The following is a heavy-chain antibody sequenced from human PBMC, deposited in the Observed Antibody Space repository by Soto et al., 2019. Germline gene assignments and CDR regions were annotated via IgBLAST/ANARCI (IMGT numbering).Heavy chain of an antibody. CDR3: AKDPRDYGDYAYFDS. V-gene: IGHV3-30*04. J-gene: IGHJ4*02. Sequence: QVQLVESGGGVVQPGTSLRLSCAASGFTFSSYAMHWVRQAPGKGLEWVAIIIYDGSNEHYGDSVKGRFTISRDNSKNTLYLQMNSLRAEDTAVYYCAKDPRDYGDYAYFDSWGQGALVSVSS. D-gene: IGHD4-17*01. CDR2: IIYDGSNE. CDR1: GFTFSSYA.